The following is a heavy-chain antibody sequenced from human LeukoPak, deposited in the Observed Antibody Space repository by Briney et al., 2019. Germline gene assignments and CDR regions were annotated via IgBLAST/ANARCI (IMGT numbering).Heavy chain of an antibody. J-gene: IGHJ6*02. CDR1: GFTVSSNY. Sequence: GGSLRLSCAASGFTVSSNYMSWVRQAPGKGLEWVSVIYSGGSTYYADFVKGRFTISRDNSKNTLYLQMNSLRAEDTAVYYCARGMERSGMDVWGQGTTVTVSS. CDR2: IYSGGST. CDR3: ARGMERSGMDV. D-gene: IGHD1-1*01. V-gene: IGHV3-53*01.